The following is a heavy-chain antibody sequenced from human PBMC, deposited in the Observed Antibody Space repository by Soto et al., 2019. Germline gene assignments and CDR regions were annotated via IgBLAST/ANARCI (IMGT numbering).Heavy chain of an antibody. CDR1: GSTFSSYA. Sequence: ASVKVSCKASGSTFSSYAISWVRQAPGQGLEWMGGIIPIFGTANYAQKFQGRVTITADESTSTAYMELSSLRSEDTAVYYCARIVGSGSYYGDFDYWGQGTLVTVSS. D-gene: IGHD3-10*01. CDR3: ARIVGSGSYYGDFDY. CDR2: IIPIFGTA. J-gene: IGHJ4*02. V-gene: IGHV1-69*13.